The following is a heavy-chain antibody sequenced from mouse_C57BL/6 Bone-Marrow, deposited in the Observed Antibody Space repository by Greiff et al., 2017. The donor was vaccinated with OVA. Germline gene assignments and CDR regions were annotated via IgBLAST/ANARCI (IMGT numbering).Heavy chain of an antibody. V-gene: IGHV3-8*01. J-gene: IGHJ1*03. D-gene: IGHD1-1*01. CDR1: GYSITSDY. CDR3: ARYQAHYYGSSYVDWYFDV. Sequence: EVKLVESGPGLAKPSQTLSLTCSVTGYSITSDYWNWIRKFPGNKLEYMGYISYSGSTYYNPSLKSRISITRDTSKNQYYLQLNSVTTEDTATYYCARYQAHYYGSSYVDWYFDVWGTGTTVTVSS. CDR2: ISYSGST.